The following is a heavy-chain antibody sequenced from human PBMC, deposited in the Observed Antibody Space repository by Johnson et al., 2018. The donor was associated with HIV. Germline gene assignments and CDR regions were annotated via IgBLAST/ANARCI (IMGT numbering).Heavy chain of an antibody. Sequence: CAFSSYAMHWVRQAPGKGLEWVAVISYDGSNKYYADSVKGRFTIYRDNAKNSLYLQMNSLRAEDTALYYCARPVFGVVSSPIDAFGIWGQGTIVTVSS. J-gene: IGHJ3*02. CDR2: ISYDGSNK. D-gene: IGHD3-3*01. CDR3: ARPVFGVVSSPIDAFGI. CDR1: CAFSSYA. V-gene: IGHV3-30*04.